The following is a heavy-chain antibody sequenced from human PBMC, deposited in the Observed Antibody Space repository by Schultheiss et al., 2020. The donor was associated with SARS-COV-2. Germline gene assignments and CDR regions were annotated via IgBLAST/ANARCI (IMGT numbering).Heavy chain of an antibody. D-gene: IGHD1-26*01. V-gene: IGHV3-30*07. CDR2: ISYDGSNK. CDR3: AKSLVGATSY. Sequence: GGSLRLSCAASGFTFSSYAMHWVRQAPGKGLEWVAVISYDGSNKYYADSVKGRFTISRDNSKNTLYLQMNSLRAEDTAVYYCAKSLVGATSYWGQGTLVTVSS. CDR1: GFTFSSYA. J-gene: IGHJ4*02.